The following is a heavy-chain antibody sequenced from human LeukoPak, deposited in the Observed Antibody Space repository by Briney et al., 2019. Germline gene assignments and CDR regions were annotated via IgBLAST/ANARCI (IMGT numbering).Heavy chain of an antibody. CDR3: ARVVRKGAAAGRPFDY. CDR2: IYHSGST. Sequence: PSETLSLTCTVSGGSINRDNYYWNWIRQPPGKGLEWIGYIYHSGSTYYNPSLKSRITISLDTSKNQFSLKLSSVTAADTAVYYCARVVRKGAAAGRPFDYWGQGTLVTVSS. V-gene: IGHV4-30-2*05. J-gene: IGHJ4*02. D-gene: IGHD6-13*01. CDR1: GGSINRDNYY.